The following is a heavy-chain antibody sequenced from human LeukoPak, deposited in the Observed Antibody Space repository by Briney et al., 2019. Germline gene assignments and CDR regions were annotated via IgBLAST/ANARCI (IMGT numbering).Heavy chain of an antibody. D-gene: IGHD3-22*01. Sequence: ETLSLTCAVYGGSFSGYYCSWVRQAPGKGLEWGSVIYSGGSTYYADSVKGRFTISRDNSKNTLYLQMNSLRAEDTAVYYCAREGYYDSSGYFDYWGQGTLVTVSS. CDR2: IYSGGST. J-gene: IGHJ4*02. V-gene: IGHV3-53*05. CDR1: GGSFSGYY. CDR3: AREGYYDSSGYFDY.